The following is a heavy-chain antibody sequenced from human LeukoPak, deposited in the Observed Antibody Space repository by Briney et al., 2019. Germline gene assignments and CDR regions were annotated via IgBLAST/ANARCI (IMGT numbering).Heavy chain of an antibody. Sequence: PGGSLRLSCAASGFTFSSYSMNWVRQAPGKGLEWVSSISDGSSFIYYADSVKGRFTVSRDNANNSLYLQMNSLRAEDTAVYYCARGTGAGGTRGAFDIWGQGTMVTVSS. CDR2: ISDGSSFI. D-gene: IGHD6-13*01. V-gene: IGHV3-21*01. J-gene: IGHJ3*02. CDR3: ARGTGAGGTRGAFDI. CDR1: GFTFSSYS.